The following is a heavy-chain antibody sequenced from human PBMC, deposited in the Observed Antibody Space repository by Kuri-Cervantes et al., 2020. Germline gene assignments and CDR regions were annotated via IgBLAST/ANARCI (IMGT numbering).Heavy chain of an antibody. J-gene: IGHJ2*01. CDR1: GFTVSSNC. V-gene: IGHV3-53*01. Sequence: GESLKISCAASGFTVSSNCMSWVRQAPGKGLEWVSVIYSGGSTDYADSVKGRFTVSRDNSKNTLYVQMNSLRAEDTAVYYCARVLYGGDSFWYIDLWGRGTLVTVSS. CDR3: ARVLYGGDSFWYIDL. CDR2: IYSGGST. D-gene: IGHD4-23*01.